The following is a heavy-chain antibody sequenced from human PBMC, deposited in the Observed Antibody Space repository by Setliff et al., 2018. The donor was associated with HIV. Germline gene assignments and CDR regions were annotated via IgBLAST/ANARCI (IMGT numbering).Heavy chain of an antibody. Sequence: SETMSLTCAVYGGSFSGYYWSWIRQPPGKGLEWIGEINHSGDTYYNPSLKSRVTMSIDTSKNQFSLKVRSVTAADTAVYYCARDPPGYGDANDYWGQGTLVTVSS. V-gene: IGHV4-34*01. J-gene: IGHJ4*02. CDR1: GGSFSGYY. CDR2: INHSGDT. CDR3: ARDPPGYGDANDY. D-gene: IGHD4-17*01.